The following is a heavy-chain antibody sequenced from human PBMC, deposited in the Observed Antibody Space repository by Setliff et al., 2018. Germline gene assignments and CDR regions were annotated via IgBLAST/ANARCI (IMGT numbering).Heavy chain of an antibody. D-gene: IGHD5-18*01. J-gene: IGHJ6*02. CDR2: IYHNGNT. Sequence: SETLSLTCTVSGGSISPYFWSWIRQPPGKGLEWIGYIYHNGNTNFNPSLKTRVTMSVDTSKNQFALNLRSVTAADTAVYYRVRDRTAYSYGLDVWGQGTTVTV. CDR1: GGSISPYF. V-gene: IGHV4-59*01. CDR3: VRDRTAYSYGLDV.